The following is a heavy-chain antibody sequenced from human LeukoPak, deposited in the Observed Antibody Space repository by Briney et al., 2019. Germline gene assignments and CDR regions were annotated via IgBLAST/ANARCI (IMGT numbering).Heavy chain of an antibody. CDR1: GYSISSGYY. D-gene: IGHD6-19*01. CDR3: ARDQAAGTGVDY. V-gene: IGHV4-38-2*02. Sequence: SETLSLTCTVSGYSISSGYYWGWIRQPPGKGLEWIGSIYHSGSTYYNPSLKSRVTISVDTSKNQFSLKLSSVTAADTAVYYCARDQAAGTGVDYWGQGTLVTVSS. J-gene: IGHJ4*02. CDR2: IYHSGST.